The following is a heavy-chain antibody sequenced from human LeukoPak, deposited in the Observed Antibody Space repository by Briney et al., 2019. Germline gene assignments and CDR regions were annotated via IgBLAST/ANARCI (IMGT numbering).Heavy chain of an antibody. D-gene: IGHD3-22*01. V-gene: IGHV4-38-2*02. CDR3: ASGSDSRKLGY. J-gene: IGHJ4*02. CDR1: GYSISSGYY. Sequence: PSETLSLTCTVSGYSISSGYYWGWIRQPPGKGLEWIGSIYHSGSTYYNPSLRSRVTVSLDTSKNQFFLKMSSVTAADTAVYYCASGSDSRKLGYWGQGTLVTVSS. CDR2: IYHSGST.